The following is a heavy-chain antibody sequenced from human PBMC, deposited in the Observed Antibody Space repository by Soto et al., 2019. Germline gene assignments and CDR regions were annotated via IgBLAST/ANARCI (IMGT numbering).Heavy chain of an antibody. CDR3: ARHITMGPLLVY. CDR1: GFTVSSNY. CDR2: IYSGGST. Sequence: EVPLVESGGGLIQPGGSLRLSCAASGFTVSSNYMSWVRQAPGKGLEWVSVIYSGGSTYYADSVKGRFTISRDNSKHTLYLQMNSLRAEDTAVYYCARHITMGPLLVYWGQGTLVTVSS. V-gene: IGHV3-53*01. J-gene: IGHJ4*02. D-gene: IGHD3-10*01.